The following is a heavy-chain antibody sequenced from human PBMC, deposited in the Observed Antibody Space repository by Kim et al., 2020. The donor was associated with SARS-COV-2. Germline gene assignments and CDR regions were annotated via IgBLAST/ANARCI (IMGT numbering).Heavy chain of an antibody. V-gene: IGHV1-46*01. J-gene: IGHJ4*02. CDR1: GYTFTSYY. CDR2: INPSGGST. CDR3: ARNTGGGLDY. Sequence: ASVKVSCKASGYTFTSYYMHWVRQAPGQGLEWMGMINPSGGSTSYAQKFQGRVTMTRETYTSTVYMELSNLRSEDTAVYYCARNTGGGLDYWGQGTLVAVSS. D-gene: IGHD2-2*02.